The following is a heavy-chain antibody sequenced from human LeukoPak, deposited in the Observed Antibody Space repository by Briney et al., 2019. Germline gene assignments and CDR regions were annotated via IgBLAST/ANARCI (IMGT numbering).Heavy chain of an antibody. CDR2: IWVDGSKK. J-gene: IGHJ4*02. D-gene: IGHD2-15*01. V-gene: IGHV3-33*01. CDR3: AGGYCNGGYCPYLDL. Sequence: VGSLRLSCAASGFTFRIYGMHWVRQAPGKGLERGAVIWVDGSKKEYADSVKGRFTISRDNSKNTLYLHIDRLRAEDTAVYNCAGGYCNGGYCPYLDLGGQGTGDSVP. CDR1: GFTFRIYG.